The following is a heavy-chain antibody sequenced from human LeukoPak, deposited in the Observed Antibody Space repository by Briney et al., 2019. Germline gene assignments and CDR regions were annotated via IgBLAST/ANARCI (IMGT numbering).Heavy chain of an antibody. CDR1: GFTFNNAW. D-gene: IGHD2/OR15-2a*01. J-gene: IGHJ4*02. CDR2: IKGKSGGGTA. CDR3: TTLAYSTISTCFDHW. Sequence: PGGSLRLSCAASGFTFNNAWLSWVRLAPGMGLEWVGLIKGKSGGGTADYAAPVKGRFAISRDDSKNTMYPQMNSLITEDTAVYFCTTLAYSTISTCFDHWWGQGTLVTVSS. V-gene: IGHV3-15*01.